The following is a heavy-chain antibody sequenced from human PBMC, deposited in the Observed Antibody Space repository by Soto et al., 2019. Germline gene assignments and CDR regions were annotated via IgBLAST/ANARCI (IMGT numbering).Heavy chain of an antibody. J-gene: IGHJ5*01. V-gene: IGHV4-4*02. CDR3: ARGGGLFIRWYEGGFDS. D-gene: IGHD6-13*01. CDR2: IYDSGTT. Sequence: QVQLQESGPGLVKPSGTLSLTCDVSGDSFTRGYYWSWVRQPPGKGLEWIGEIYDSGTTNYNPSLKGRVTISVDKSKNQFSLKLNSVTAADTAVYYCARGGGLFIRWYEGGFDSWGHGTLVTVPS. CDR1: GDSFTRGYY.